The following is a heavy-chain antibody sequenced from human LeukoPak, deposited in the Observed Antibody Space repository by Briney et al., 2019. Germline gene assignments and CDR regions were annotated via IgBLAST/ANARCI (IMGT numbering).Heavy chain of an antibody. CDR1: GFTFSSYW. V-gene: IGHV3-7*01. J-gene: IGHJ6*02. Sequence: PGGSLRLSCAAYGFTFSSYWMSWVRQAPGKGMEWVANIKQDGSEKYYVDSVKGRFTISRDNAKNSLYLQMNSLRAEDTAVYYCARDYGGNSGPLDYYGMDVWGQGTTVTVSS. CDR2: IKQDGSEK. CDR3: ARDYGGNSGPLDYYGMDV. D-gene: IGHD4-23*01.